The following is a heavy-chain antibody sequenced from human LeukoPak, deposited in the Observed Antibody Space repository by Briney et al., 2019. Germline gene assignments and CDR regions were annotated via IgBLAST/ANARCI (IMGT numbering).Heavy chain of an antibody. CDR1: GYTFTGNY. V-gene: IGHV1-2*02. CDR3: ARGDRSSSILEDAFDI. D-gene: IGHD6-6*01. Sequence: GASVKVSCEASGYTFTGNYMHWVRQAPGQGLEWMGWINPNSGGTTYAQNFQWRVTMTRDTSISTAYIELSGLRSDDTAVYFCARGDRSSSILEDAFDIWGQGTMVTVSS. J-gene: IGHJ3*02. CDR2: INPNSGGT.